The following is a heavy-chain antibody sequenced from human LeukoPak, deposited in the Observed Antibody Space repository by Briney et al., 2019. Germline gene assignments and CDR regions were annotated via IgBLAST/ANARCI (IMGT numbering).Heavy chain of an antibody. CDR3: ARGAAAGNCYYYYMDV. CDR1: GFTFSSYS. CDR2: ISSSSSYI. Sequence: PGGSLRLSCAASGFTFSSYSMNWVRQAPGKGLEWVSSISSSSSYIYYADSVKGRFTISRDNAKNSLYLQMNSLRAEDTAVYYCARGAAAGNCYYYYMDVWAKGPRSPSP. D-gene: IGHD6-13*01. V-gene: IGHV3-21*01. J-gene: IGHJ6*03.